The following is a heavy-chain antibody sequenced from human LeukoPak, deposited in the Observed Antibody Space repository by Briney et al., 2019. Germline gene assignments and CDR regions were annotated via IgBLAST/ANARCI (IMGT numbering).Heavy chain of an antibody. J-gene: IGHJ4*02. V-gene: IGHV3-23*01. Sequence: AGGSLRLSCAASGFTFSSYAMSLVRQAPGKGLEWVSAISGSGGSTYYADSVKGRFTISRDNSKNTLYLQMNSLRAEDTAVYYCAKDNTGIYDYVWGSYRYAPFEYWGQGTLVTVSS. CDR3: AKDNTGIYDYVWGSYRYAPFEY. D-gene: IGHD3-16*02. CDR1: GFTFSSYA. CDR2: ISGSGGST.